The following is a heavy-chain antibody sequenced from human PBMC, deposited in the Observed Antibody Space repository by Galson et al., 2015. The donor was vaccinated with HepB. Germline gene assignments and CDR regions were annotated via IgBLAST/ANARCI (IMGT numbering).Heavy chain of an antibody. J-gene: IGHJ6*03. CDR1: GFTFSSYA. V-gene: IGHV3-23*01. Sequence: SLRLSCAASGFTFSSYAMSWVHQAPGKGLEWVSAISGSGGSTYYADSVKGRFTISRDNSKNTLYLQMNSLRAEDTAVYYCATSAKLWYGYYYYYYMDVWGKGTTVTVSS. D-gene: IGHD3-10*01. CDR2: ISGSGGST. CDR3: ATSAKLWYGYYYYYYMDV.